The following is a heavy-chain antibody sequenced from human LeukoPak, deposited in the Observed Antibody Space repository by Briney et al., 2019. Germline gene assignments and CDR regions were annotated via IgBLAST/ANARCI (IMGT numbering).Heavy chain of an antibody. V-gene: IGHV1-69*13. CDR3: AREPIHIAAAGTGDAFDI. J-gene: IGHJ3*02. Sequence: SVKVSCKASGYTFTSYGISWVRQAPGQGLEWMGGIIPIFGTANYAQKFQGRVTITADESTSTAYMELSSLRSEDTAVYYCAREPIHIAAAGTGDAFDIWGQGTMVTVSS. CDR1: GYTFTSYG. CDR2: IIPIFGTA. D-gene: IGHD6-13*01.